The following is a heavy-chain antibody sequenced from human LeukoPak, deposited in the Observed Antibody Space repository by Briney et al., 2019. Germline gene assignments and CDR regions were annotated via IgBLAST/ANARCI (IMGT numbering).Heavy chain of an antibody. Sequence: SQTLSLTCSVSGGSISSGDYYWGWIRQPPGGGLEWIGSIYYSGNTYYNPSLRSRVTISVDTPKNKFSLHLTSVTAADTALYRCARSDVLTGYFTRKVGFDYWGQGTVVTVSS. V-gene: IGHV4-39*01. D-gene: IGHD3-9*01. CDR1: GGSISSGDYY. CDR2: IYYSGNT. J-gene: IGHJ4*02. CDR3: ARSDVLTGYFTRKVGFDY.